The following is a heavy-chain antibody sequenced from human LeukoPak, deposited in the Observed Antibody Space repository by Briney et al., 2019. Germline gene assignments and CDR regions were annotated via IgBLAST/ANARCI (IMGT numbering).Heavy chain of an antibody. D-gene: IGHD3-10*01. CDR3: AKSSNYYGSGSYYEADYFDY. CDR1: GFTFSSYA. Sequence: GGSLSLSCAASGFTFSSYAMSWVRQAPGKGLEWVSAISGSGVSTYSADSVKGRFSISRDNSKNTLYLQMNTLRAEDTAVYYCAKSSNYYGSGSYYEADYFDYWGQGTLVTVSS. CDR2: ISGSGVST. V-gene: IGHV3-23*01. J-gene: IGHJ4*02.